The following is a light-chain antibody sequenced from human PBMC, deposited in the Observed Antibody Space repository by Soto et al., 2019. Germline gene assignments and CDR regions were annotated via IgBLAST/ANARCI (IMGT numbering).Light chain of an antibody. CDR3: QQYNSYWT. CDR1: QSISSW. Sequence: DIQMTQSPSTLSASVGDRVTITCRASQSISSWLAWYQQKPGKAPKLLIYDASSLESGVPSRFRGSGSGPEFTLTISSLQPDDFATYYCQQYNSYWTFGQGTKVDIK. V-gene: IGKV1-5*01. CDR2: DAS. J-gene: IGKJ1*01.